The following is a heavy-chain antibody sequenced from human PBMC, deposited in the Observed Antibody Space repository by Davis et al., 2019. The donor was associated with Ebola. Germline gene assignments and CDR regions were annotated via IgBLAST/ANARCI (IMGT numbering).Heavy chain of an antibody. V-gene: IGHV3-7*01. D-gene: IGHD1-26*01. CDR3: ARGIDRSGSYEGMYYYYGMDV. CDR1: GFTFSSYW. J-gene: IGHJ6*02. CDR2: IKQDGSEK. Sequence: PGGSLRLSCAASGFTFSSYWMSWVRQAPGKGLEWVANIKQDGSEKYYVDSVKGRFTISRDNAKNSLYLQMNSLRAEDTAVYYCARGIDRSGSYEGMYYYYGMDVWGQGTTVTVSS.